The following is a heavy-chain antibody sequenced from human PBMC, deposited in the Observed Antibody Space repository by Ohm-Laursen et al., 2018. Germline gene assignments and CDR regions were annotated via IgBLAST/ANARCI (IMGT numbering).Heavy chain of an antibody. CDR3: ARDSTVYGMDV. D-gene: IGHD2-21*02. J-gene: IGHJ6*02. CDR1: GFTFSSYS. V-gene: IGHV3-33*08. Sequence: SLRLSCSASGFTFSSYSMNWVRQAPGKGLEWVAVIWYDGSNKYYADSVKGRFTTSRDNSKNTLYLQMNSLRAEDTAVYYCARDSTVYGMDVWGQGTTVTVSS. CDR2: IWYDGSNK.